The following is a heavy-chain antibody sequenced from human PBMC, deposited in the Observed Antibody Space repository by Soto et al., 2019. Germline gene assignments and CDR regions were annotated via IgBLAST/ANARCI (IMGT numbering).Heavy chain of an antibody. CDR1: GFSFSIST. Sequence: XGSLRLTFAASGFSFSISTMHWVRQAPGKGPEWVALISYDGTNKFYADSVKGRFTISRDNSKSTLYLQVDSLRPEDAAVYYCARDPKTSGGQHWAFNYFDSWGQGTLVTVSS. J-gene: IGHJ4*02. CDR2: ISYDGTNK. D-gene: IGHD7-27*01. V-gene: IGHV3-30-3*01. CDR3: ARDPKTSGGQHWAFNYFDS.